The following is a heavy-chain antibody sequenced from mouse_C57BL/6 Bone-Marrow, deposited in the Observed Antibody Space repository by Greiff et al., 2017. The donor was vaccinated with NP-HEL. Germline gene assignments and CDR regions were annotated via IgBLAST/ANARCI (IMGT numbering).Heavy chain of an antibody. CDR2: ISNLAYSI. CDR3: ASSRFAY. CDR1: GFTFSDYG. V-gene: IGHV5-15*01. Sequence: EVQLVESGGGLVQPGGSLKLSCAASGFTFSDYGMAWVRQAPRKGPEWVAFISNLAYSIYYADTVTGRFTISRENAKNTLYLEMSSLRSEDTAMYYCASSRFAYWGQGTLVTVSA. J-gene: IGHJ3*01.